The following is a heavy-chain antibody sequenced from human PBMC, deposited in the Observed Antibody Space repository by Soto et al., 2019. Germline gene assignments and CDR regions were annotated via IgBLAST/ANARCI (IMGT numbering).Heavy chain of an antibody. Sequence: SETLSLTCAVYGGSFSGYYWSWIRQPPGKGLEWIGEINHSGSTNYNPSLKSRVTISVDTSKNQFSLKLSSVTAADTAVYYCARGRSGWLPFDYWGQGTLVTVSS. D-gene: IGHD6-19*01. J-gene: IGHJ4*02. CDR3: ARGRSGWLPFDY. CDR2: INHSGST. V-gene: IGHV4-34*01. CDR1: GGSFSGYY.